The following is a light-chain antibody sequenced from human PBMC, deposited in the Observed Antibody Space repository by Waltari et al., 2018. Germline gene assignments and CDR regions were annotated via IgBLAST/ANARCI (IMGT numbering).Light chain of an antibody. CDR3: QQDNSFPPT. CDR1: QFISSW. Sequence: DIQMTQPPSSVSASVGERVTITCRASQFISSWFAWYQQKPGKAPKLLIYSASALQSGVPSRFSGSGSGTDFTLIINSLQPEDFATYYCQQDNSFPPTFGQGTKVEIK. CDR2: SAS. V-gene: IGKV1-12*01. J-gene: IGKJ1*01.